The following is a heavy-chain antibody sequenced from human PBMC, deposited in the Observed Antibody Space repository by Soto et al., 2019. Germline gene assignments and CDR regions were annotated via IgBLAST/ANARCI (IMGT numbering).Heavy chain of an antibody. CDR3: ARVENAPSYDFWSGYYPVLWFAP. CDR1: GYTFTSYG. J-gene: IGHJ5*02. D-gene: IGHD3-3*01. V-gene: IGHV1-18*01. Sequence: ASVKVSCKASGYTFTSYGISWVRQAPGQGLEWMGWISAYNGNTNYAQKLQGRVTMTTDTSTSTAYMELRSLRSDDTAVYYSARVENAPSYDFWSGYYPVLWFAPGGQGTLVTVSS. CDR2: ISAYNGNT.